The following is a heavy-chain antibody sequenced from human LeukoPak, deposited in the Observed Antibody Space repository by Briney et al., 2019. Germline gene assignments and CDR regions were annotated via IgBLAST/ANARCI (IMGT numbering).Heavy chain of an antibody. J-gene: IGHJ4*02. V-gene: IGHV1-2*02. CDR2: INPNSGGT. Sequence: ASVKVSCKASGYTFTGYYMQWVRQAPGQGLEWMGWINPNSGGTNYAQKFRGRVTVTTDTSISTAYMELTRLTSDDTAVCYCARDVVEWLVPIDYWGQGTLVTVSS. CDR3: ARDVVEWLVPIDY. CDR1: GYTFTGYY. D-gene: IGHD6-19*01.